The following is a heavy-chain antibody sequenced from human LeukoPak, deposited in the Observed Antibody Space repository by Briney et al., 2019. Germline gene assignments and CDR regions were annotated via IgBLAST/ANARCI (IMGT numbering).Heavy chain of an antibody. CDR1: GYTFTSYY. J-gene: IGHJ5*02. V-gene: IGHV1-46*01. CDR3: ARAVTLMIVVPRWFDP. Sequence: ASVKVSCKASGYTFTSYYMHWVRQAPGQGLEWMGIINPSGGSTSYAQKFQGRVTMTRDTSTSTVYMELSSLRSEDTAVYYCARAVTLMIVVPRWFDPWGQGTLVTVSS. CDR2: INPSGGST. D-gene: IGHD3-22*01.